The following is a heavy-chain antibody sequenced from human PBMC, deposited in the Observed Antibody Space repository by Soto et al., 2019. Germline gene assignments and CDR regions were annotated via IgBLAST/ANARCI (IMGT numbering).Heavy chain of an antibody. Sequence: EVQLVESGGGLIQPGGSLRLSCAASGLTVSSNYMNWVRQAPGKGLEWVSLIYTGGGTYYADSVKVRFTVSRDNSKNTLYLQMNSLRAEDTAVYYCARMGQWRVPGDYYYGMDVWGQGTSVTVSS. J-gene: IGHJ6*02. CDR1: GLTVSSNY. CDR3: ARMGQWRVPGDYYYGMDV. CDR2: IYTGGGT. D-gene: IGHD6-19*01. V-gene: IGHV3-53*01.